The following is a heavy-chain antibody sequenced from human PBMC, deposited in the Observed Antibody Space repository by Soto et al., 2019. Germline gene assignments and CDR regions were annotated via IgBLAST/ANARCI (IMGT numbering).Heavy chain of an antibody. J-gene: IGHJ1*01. Sequence: QVQLQVSGPGLVKPSGTLSLTCAVSGDSIYTDFWWSWVRQPPGKGLEWIGETPHSRGTNYSPSLEGRVTISIDEPNNQFPLRLSPVTAADTAIYLCARHCPAYCLSSWGQGTLVTVSS. V-gene: IGHV4-4*02. D-gene: IGHD2-21*01. CDR3: ARHCPAYCLSS. CDR1: GDSIYTDFW. CDR2: TPHSRGT.